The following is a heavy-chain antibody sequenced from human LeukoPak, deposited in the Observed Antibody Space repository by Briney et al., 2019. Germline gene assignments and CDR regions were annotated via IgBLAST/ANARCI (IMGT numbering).Heavy chain of an antibody. CDR2: INPNSGGT. J-gene: IGHJ6*03. V-gene: IGHV1-2*02. Sequence: ASVKVSCKASGCTFTGYYMHWVRQAPGQGLEWMGWINPNSGGTNYAQKFQGRVTMTRDTSISTAYMELSRLRSDDTAVYYCARGQTEAFYYYYMDVWGKGTTVTVSS. CDR1: GCTFTGYY. CDR3: ARGQTEAFYYYYMDV.